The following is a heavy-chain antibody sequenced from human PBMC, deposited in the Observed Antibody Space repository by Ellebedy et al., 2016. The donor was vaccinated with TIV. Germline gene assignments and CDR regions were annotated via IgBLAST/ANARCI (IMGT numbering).Heavy chain of an antibody. CDR2: IYYSGSI. CDR3: ASLEMATILDAFDI. J-gene: IGHJ3*02. D-gene: IGHD5-24*01. CDR1: GGSFSGYY. V-gene: IGHV4-59*08. Sequence: SETLSLACAVYGGSFSGYYWSWIRQPPGKGLEWIGYIYYSGSIKYNPSLKSRVTISVDTSKNQFSLKLSSVTAADTAVYYCASLEMATILDAFDIWGQGTMVTVSS.